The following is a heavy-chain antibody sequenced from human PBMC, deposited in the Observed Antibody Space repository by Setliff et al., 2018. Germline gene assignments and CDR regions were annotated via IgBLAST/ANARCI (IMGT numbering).Heavy chain of an antibody. CDR1: GYSISSGYY. Sequence: SETLSLTCAVSGYSISSGYYWGWIRQPPGKGLEWIGSIYHSGSTYYNPSLKSRVTISVDTFKNQFSLKLSSVTAADTAVYYCARSAGYSSSWYNYYYGMDVWGQGTTVTVS. J-gene: IGHJ6*02. V-gene: IGHV4-38-2*01. CDR3: ARSAGYSSSWYNYYYGMDV. CDR2: IYHSGST. D-gene: IGHD6-13*01.